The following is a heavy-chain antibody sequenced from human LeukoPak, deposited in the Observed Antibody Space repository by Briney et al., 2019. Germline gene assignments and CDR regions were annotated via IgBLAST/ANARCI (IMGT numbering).Heavy chain of an antibody. D-gene: IGHD2-2*01. J-gene: IGHJ4*02. Sequence: GGSLRLSCAASGFTFSRYGMHWVRQAPGKGLEWVALIWYDGSNKYSADSVKGRFTISRDNSNNTLYLQMNSLRAEDTAVYYCARSRCSDSTSCYYFFFFDSWGQGSLVTVSS. CDR1: GFTFSRYG. V-gene: IGHV3-33*01. CDR2: IWYDGSNK. CDR3: ARSRCSDSTSCYYFFFFDS.